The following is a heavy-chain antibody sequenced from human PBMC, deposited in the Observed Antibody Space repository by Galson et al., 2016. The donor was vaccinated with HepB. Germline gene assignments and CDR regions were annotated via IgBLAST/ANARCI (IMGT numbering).Heavy chain of an antibody. CDR2: INSDGSST. D-gene: IGHD3-10*01. CDR1: GFTFSTYG. Sequence: SLRLSCAASGFTFSTYGMHWVRQAPGKGLVWVSRINSDGSSTGFADSVKGRFTITRDNAKNTQYLQMNSLRAEDTAVYYCASSVRGSGSPPGGYWGQGILVTVSS. J-gene: IGHJ4*02. V-gene: IGHV3-74*01. CDR3: ASSVRGSGSPPGGY.